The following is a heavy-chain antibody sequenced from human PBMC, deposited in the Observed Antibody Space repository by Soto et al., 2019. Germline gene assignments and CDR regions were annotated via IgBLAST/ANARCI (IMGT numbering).Heavy chain of an antibody. CDR2: IWYDGSNK. D-gene: IGHD4-4*01. J-gene: IGHJ4*02. CDR3: AREYRATVTTFPVFDY. Sequence: PGGSLRLSCAASGFTFSSYGMHWVRQAPGKGLEWVAVIWYDGSNKYYADSVKGRFTISRDNSKNTLYLQMNSLRAEDTAVYYCAREYRATVTTFPVFDYWGQGTLVTV. V-gene: IGHV3-33*01. CDR1: GFTFSSYG.